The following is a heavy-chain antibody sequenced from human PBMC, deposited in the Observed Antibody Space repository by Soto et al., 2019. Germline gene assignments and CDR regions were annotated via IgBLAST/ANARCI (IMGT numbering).Heavy chain of an antibody. Sequence: QVQLVESGGGVVQPGRSLRLSCAASGFTFSSYAMHWVRQAPGKGLEWVAVISYDGSNKYYADSVKGRFTISRDNSKNTLYLQMNSLRAEDTAVYYCARDFGGSDALYYFDYWGQGTLVTVSS. V-gene: IGHV3-30-3*01. J-gene: IGHJ4*02. CDR3: ARDFGGSDALYYFDY. CDR2: ISYDGSNK. D-gene: IGHD1-26*01. CDR1: GFTFSSYA.